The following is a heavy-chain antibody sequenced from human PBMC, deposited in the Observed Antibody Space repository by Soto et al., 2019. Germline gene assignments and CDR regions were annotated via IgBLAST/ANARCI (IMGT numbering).Heavy chain of an antibody. CDR1: GFNFKNYG. CDR3: AKSPAAATLNWFDP. CDR2: ISGSGDST. J-gene: IGHJ5*02. V-gene: IGHV3-23*01. D-gene: IGHD2-2*01. Sequence: LRLSCAASGFNFKNYGVNWVRQAPGKGLEWVAGISGSGDSTYYGDSVKGRFTISRDNSLHTVYLQMDGLRADDTAIYYCAKSPAAATLNWFDPWGQGSLVTVSS.